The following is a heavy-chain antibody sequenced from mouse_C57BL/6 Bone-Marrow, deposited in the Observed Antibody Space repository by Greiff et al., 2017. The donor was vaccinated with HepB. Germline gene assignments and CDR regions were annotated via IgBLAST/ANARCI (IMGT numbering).Heavy chain of an antibody. V-gene: IGHV1-81*01. D-gene: IGHD3-2*02. CDR3: AAQALGCFAY. CDR1: GYTFTSYG. J-gene: IGHJ3*01. Sequence: VQLQQSGAELARPGASVKLSCKASGYTFTSYGISWVKQRTGQGLEWIGEIYPRSGNTYYNEKLKGKATLTADKSSSTAYMELPSLTSEDSAVYVCAAQALGCFAYWGQGTLVTVSA. CDR2: IYPRSGNT.